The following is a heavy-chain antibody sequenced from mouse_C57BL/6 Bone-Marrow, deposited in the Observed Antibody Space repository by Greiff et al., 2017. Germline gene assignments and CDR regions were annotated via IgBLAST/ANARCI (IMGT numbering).Heavy chain of an antibody. CDR3: AREGWFYFDY. V-gene: IGHV1-69*01. D-gene: IGHD2-3*01. CDR2: IDPSDSYT. CDR1: GYTFTSYW. J-gene: IGHJ2*01. Sequence: VQLQQSGAELVMPGASVKLSCKASGYTFTSYWMHWVKQRPGQGLEWIGEIDPSDSYTNYNQKFKGKSTLTVDKSSSTAYMQLSSLTSEDSAVYYCAREGWFYFDYWGQGTTLTVSS.